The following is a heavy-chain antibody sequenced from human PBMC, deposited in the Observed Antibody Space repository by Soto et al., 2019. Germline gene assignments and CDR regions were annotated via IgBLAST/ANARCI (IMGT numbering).Heavy chain of an antibody. CDR1: GGSISSSSYY. Sequence: QLQLQESGPGLVKPSETLSLTCTVSGGSISSSSYYWGWIRQPPGKGLEWIGSIYYSGSTYYNPSLKSRVTISVDTSKNQFSLKLSSVTAADTAVYYCARLGDSSGWGGGGDYWGQGTLVTVSS. CDR2: IYYSGST. CDR3: ARLGDSSGWGGGGDY. J-gene: IGHJ4*02. V-gene: IGHV4-39*01. D-gene: IGHD6-19*01.